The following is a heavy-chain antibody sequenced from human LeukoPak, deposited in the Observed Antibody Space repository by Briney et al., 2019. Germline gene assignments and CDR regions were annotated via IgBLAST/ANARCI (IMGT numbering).Heavy chain of an antibody. CDR3: ARDPGSGWYSDFDY. D-gene: IGHD6-19*01. CDR1: GYTFTSYY. Sequence: ASVKVSCKASGYTFTSYYMHWVRQAPGQGLEWMGWINPNSGGTNYAQKFQGRVTMPRDTSISTAYMELSRLRSDDTAVYYCARDPGSGWYSDFDYWGQGTLVTVSS. CDR2: INPNSGGT. J-gene: IGHJ4*02. V-gene: IGHV1-2*02.